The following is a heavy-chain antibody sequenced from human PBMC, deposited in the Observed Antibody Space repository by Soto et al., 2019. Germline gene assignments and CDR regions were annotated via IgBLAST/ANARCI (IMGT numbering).Heavy chain of an antibody. CDR3: ARALLRSSSSSVATYYDYGMDV. Sequence: SETLSLTCAVYGGSFSGDYWSWIRQPPGKGLKWIGEINHSGSTNYNPSLKSRVTISVDTSKNQFSLKLSSVTAADTAVYYCARALLRSSSSSVATYYDYGMDVWGQGTTVTVSS. D-gene: IGHD6-13*01. CDR1: GGSFSGDY. J-gene: IGHJ6*02. CDR2: INHSGST. V-gene: IGHV4-34*01.